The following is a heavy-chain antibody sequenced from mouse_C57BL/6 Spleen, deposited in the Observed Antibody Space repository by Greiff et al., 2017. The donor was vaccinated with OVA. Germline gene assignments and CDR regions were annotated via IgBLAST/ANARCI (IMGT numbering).Heavy chain of an antibody. Sequence: EVQLQQSGPELVKPGASVKMSCKASGYTFTDYNMHWVKQSHGKSLEWIGYINPNNGGTSYNQKFKGKATLTVNKSSSTAYMELRSLTSEDSAVYYCARIHGGDGTWFAYWGQGTLVTVSA. D-gene: IGHD3-3*01. CDR3: ARIHGGDGTWFAY. V-gene: IGHV1-22*01. CDR2: INPNNGGT. J-gene: IGHJ3*01. CDR1: GYTFTDYN.